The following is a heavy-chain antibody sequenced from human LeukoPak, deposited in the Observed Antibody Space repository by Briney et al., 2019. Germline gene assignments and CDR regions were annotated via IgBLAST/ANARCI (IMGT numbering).Heavy chain of an antibody. CDR1: GFTFSTYW. Sequence: GGSLRLSCAASGFTFSTYWMHWVRQAPGKGLVWVSRIKSDGSSIMYADSVRGRFTISRDNAKNTLYLQMNSLRAEDTAVYYCGRDLDYGGRSNFDHWGQGTLVTVSS. D-gene: IGHD4-23*01. V-gene: IGHV3-74*03. J-gene: IGHJ4*02. CDR3: GRDLDYGGRSNFDH. CDR2: IKSDGSSI.